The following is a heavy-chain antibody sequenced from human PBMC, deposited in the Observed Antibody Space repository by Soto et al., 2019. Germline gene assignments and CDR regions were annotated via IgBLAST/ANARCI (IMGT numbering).Heavy chain of an antibody. Sequence: QVQLQQWGAGLLKPSETLSLTCAVYGGSFSGYYCSWIRQPPGKGLEWIGEINHSGSTNYNPSLKSRVTISVDTARGRLCRRLSSVTPAETAGYSCARGRRRSLDYGAQGTLVTVSS. V-gene: IGHV4-34*01. CDR2: INHSGST. J-gene: IGHJ4*02. CDR1: GGSFSGYY. CDR3: ARGRRRSLDY. D-gene: IGHD1-26*01.